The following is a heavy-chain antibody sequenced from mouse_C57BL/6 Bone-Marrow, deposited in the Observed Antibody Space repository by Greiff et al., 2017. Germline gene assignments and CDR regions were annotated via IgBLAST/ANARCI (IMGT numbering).Heavy chain of an antibody. CDR2: KYYSGTI. D-gene: IGHD2-3*01. CDR1: GISITTGNYR. Sequence: VQLKESGPGLVKPSQTVFLTCTVTGISITTGNYRWSWIRQFPGNKLEWIGYKYYSGTITYNPSLTSRTTITRDTPKNQFFQEMNSLTAEDTATYYCARDDGSFDYWGQGTTLTVSS. J-gene: IGHJ2*01. V-gene: IGHV3-5*01. CDR3: ARDDGSFDY.